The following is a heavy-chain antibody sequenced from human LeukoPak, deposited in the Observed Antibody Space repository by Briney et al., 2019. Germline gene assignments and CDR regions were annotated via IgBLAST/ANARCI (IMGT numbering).Heavy chain of an antibody. J-gene: IGHJ5*02. CDR1: GGSIGSYY. D-gene: IGHD6-19*01. CDR3: ARGAGKGNWFDP. CDR2: IYYSGST. Sequence: SETLSLTCTVSGGSIGSYYWSWIRQPPGKGLEWIGYIYYSGSTNYNPSLKSRVTISVDTSKNQFSLKLSSVTAADTAVHYCARGAGKGNWFDPWGQGTLVTVSS. V-gene: IGHV4-59*01.